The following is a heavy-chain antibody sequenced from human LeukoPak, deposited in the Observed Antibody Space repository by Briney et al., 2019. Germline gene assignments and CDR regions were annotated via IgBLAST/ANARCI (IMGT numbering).Heavy chain of an antibody. J-gene: IGHJ4*02. D-gene: IGHD6-13*01. Sequence: QSGGSLRLSCAASGFTFSSYGMHWVRQAPGKGLEWVAVIWYDGSNKYYADSVKGRFTISRDSSKNTVYLQMNSLRDEDTAVYYCAKSPYRGGSSWTEFDYWGQGTLVTVSS. CDR2: IWYDGSNK. CDR3: AKSPYRGGSSWTEFDY. V-gene: IGHV3-30*02. CDR1: GFTFSSYG.